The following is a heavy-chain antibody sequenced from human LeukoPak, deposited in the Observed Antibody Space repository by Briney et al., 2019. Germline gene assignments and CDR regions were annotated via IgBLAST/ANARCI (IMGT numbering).Heavy chain of an antibody. V-gene: IGHV4-31*03. D-gene: IGHD4-17*01. CDR3: ARALSTVVTRRLFDY. CDR1: GGSISSGGYY. CDR2: IYYSGST. J-gene: IGHJ4*02. Sequence: SQTLSLTCTVSGGSISSGGYYWSWIRQHPGKGLEWIGYIYYSGSTYYNPSLKSRVTISVDTSKNQFSLKLSSVTAADTAVYYCARALSTVVTRRLFDYWGQGTPVTVSS.